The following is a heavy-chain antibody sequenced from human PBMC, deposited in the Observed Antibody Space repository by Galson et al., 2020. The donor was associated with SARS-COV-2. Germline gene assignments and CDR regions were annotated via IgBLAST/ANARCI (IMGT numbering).Heavy chain of an antibody. D-gene: IGHD3-10*01. CDR3: ARDPYTTSSYGAFDI. Sequence: SCAASGFTFSSSWMTWVRQAPGKGLEWVANIKRDGSETHYVDSVKGRFTVSRDNARNSLYLQMNTLRVEDTALYYCARDPYTTSSYGAFDIWGQGTMVTVSS. J-gene: IGHJ3*02. V-gene: IGHV3-7*03. CDR1: GFTFSSSW. CDR2: IKRDGSET.